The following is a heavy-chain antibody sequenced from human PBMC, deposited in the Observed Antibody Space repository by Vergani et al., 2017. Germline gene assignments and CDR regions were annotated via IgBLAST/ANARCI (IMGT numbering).Heavy chain of an antibody. CDR3: AVRPRVNLVGREIVTIRTFDY. CDR2: INNDGHT. V-gene: IGHV4-34*02. CDR1: GESFSSFY. D-gene: IGHD2-8*02. J-gene: IGHJ4*02. Sequence: QVQLQQWGAGVVKPSGTLSLTCAVFGESFSSFYWSWIRQPPGKGLEWIGEINNDGHTNYNPSLESRVTVSRDKAKNQFSLNLMSVTAADTAMYYCAVRPRVNLVGREIVTIRTFDYWIQGGLVTVSS.